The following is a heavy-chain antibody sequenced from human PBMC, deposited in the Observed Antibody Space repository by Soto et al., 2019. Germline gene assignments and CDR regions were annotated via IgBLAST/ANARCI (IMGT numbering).Heavy chain of an antibody. CDR3: ARDSGGCPGGHCYS. J-gene: IGHJ5*01. V-gene: IGHV3-33*03. Sequence: GVSLRLPCSASGFTFIRYGIQRVRQAPGKGLECVAVIWPDGSRKYYAASVEGRATISRDNSDRTLYLQMDSLRDEDTALYCCARDSGGCPGGHCYS. D-gene: IGHD2-21*01. CDR1: GFTFIRYG. CDR2: IWPDGSRK.